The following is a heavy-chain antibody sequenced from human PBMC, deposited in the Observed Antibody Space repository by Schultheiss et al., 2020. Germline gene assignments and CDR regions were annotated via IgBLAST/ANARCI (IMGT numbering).Heavy chain of an antibody. J-gene: IGHJ6*02. CDR2: INHSGST. Sequence: SQTLSLTCAVYGGSFSGYYWSWIRQPPGKGLEWIGEINHSGSTNYNPSLKSRVTISVDTSKNQFSLKLSSVTAADTAVYYCARDSMVRGVIIWGQGTTVTVSS. V-gene: IGHV4-34*01. D-gene: IGHD3-10*01. CDR3: ARDSMVRGVII. CDR1: GGSFSGYY.